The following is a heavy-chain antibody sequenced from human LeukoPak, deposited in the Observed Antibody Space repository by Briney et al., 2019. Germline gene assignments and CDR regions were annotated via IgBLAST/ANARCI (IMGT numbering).Heavy chain of an antibody. D-gene: IGHD3-10*01. V-gene: IGHV3-48*02. Sequence: PGGSLRLSCAASGFTFSSYTMNWVRQAPGKGLEWVSYITSTSTTIYYADSVKGRFTISRDNAKNSLYLQMNSLRDEDTAVYYCARKFYGSGDYYLDYWGQGTLVAVSS. CDR3: ARKFYGSGDYYLDY. CDR1: GFTFSSYT. J-gene: IGHJ4*02. CDR2: ITSTSTTI.